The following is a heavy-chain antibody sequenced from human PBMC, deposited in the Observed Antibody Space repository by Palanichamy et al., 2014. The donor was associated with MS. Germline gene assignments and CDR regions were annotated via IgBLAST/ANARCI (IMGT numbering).Heavy chain of an antibody. D-gene: IGHD1-26*01. J-gene: IGHJ4*02. V-gene: IGHV3-30-3*01. Sequence: QVQLVESGGGVVQPGRSLRLSCAASGFTFSSYAMHWVRQAPGKGLEWVAVILYDGSNKYYADSVKGRFTISRDNSKNTLYLQMYSLRAEDTAVYYCARSRSGSYLLGYWGQGTLVTVSS. CDR2: ILYDGSNK. CDR3: ARSRSGSYLLGY. CDR1: GFTFSSYA.